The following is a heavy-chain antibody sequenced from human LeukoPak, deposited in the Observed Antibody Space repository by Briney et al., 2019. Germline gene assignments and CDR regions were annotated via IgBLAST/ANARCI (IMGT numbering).Heavy chain of an antibody. Sequence: SETLSLTCTVSGASISSYSWSWIRQPPGKGLEWIGYIFNSGITNYNPSLKSRLTISLDTPKNHFSLKLSSVTAADTAVYYCARGASYFDYWGQGTRVTVSS. CDR1: GASISSYS. CDR2: IFNSGIT. D-gene: IGHD3-16*01. J-gene: IGHJ4*02. V-gene: IGHV4-59*01. CDR3: ARGASYFDY.